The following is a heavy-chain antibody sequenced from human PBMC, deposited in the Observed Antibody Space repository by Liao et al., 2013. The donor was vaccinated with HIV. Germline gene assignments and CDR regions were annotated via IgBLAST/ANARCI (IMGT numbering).Heavy chain of an antibody. CDR2: ILTTGSA. V-gene: IGHV4-4*07. Sequence: QVQLQESGPGLVKPSETLSLTCAVSGGSVGSYYWSWIRQSAGKGLEWIGRILTTGSAYYSPSLRSRVTMSLDMSKNHLSLQLTSVTAADTAVYFCARDRMGVKRAFDVWGQGTMVTVSS. CDR1: GGSVGSYY. D-gene: IGHD3-16*01. CDR3: ARDRMGVKRAFDV. J-gene: IGHJ3*01.